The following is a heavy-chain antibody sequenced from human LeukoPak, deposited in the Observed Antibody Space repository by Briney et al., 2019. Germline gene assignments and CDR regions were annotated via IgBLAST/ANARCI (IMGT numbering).Heavy chain of an antibody. J-gene: IGHJ4*02. D-gene: IGHD3-22*01. V-gene: IGHV4-59*12. CDR3: ARDRCSGYYYFDY. CDR2: IYYSGST. Sequence: EASETLSLTCTVSGGSISSYYWSWIRQPPGKGLEWIGYIYYSGSTSYNPSLKSRVTISVDTSKNQFSLKLTTVTAADTAVYYCARDRCSGYYYFDYWGQGTLVTVSS. CDR1: GGSISSYY.